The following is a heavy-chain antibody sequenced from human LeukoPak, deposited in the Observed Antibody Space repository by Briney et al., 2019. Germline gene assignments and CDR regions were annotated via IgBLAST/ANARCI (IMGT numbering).Heavy chain of an antibody. Sequence: SETLSLACAVYGGSFSGYYWSWIRQPPGKGLEWIGEINHSGSTNYNPSLKSRVTISVDTSKNQFSLKLSSVTAADTAVYYCARGVVVVVTAIHYYYYMDVWGKGTTVTVSS. J-gene: IGHJ6*03. D-gene: IGHD2-21*02. CDR3: ARGVVVVVTAIHYYYYMDV. CDR2: INHSGST. V-gene: IGHV4-34*01. CDR1: GGSFSGYY.